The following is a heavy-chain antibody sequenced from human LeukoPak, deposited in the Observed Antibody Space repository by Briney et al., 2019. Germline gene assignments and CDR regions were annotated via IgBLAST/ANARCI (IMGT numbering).Heavy chain of an antibody. D-gene: IGHD3-3*01. Sequence: SETLSHTCTVSGGSISSYYWGWIRQPPGKGLEWIGYIYYSGSTNYNPSLKSRVTISVDTSKNQFSLKLSSVTAADTAVYYCARDQHDFWSGYYVSYFDYWGQGTLVTVSS. CDR2: IYYSGST. CDR3: ARDQHDFWSGYYVSYFDY. V-gene: IGHV4-59*01. J-gene: IGHJ4*02. CDR1: GGSISSYY.